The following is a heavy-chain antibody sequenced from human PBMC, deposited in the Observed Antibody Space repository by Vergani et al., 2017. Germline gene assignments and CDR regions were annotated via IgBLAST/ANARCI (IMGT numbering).Heavy chain of an antibody. Sequence: QVQVLQSGADVKKSGASVKLSCKSSGYTFSNYYMHWVRQAPGQGLEWMGIINPSGGHTNYAQKVQGRITMTRDTYTSTFYMELSSLRSEDTAIYYWARGDYGILTGYRYWGQGTLVTVSA. J-gene: IGHJ4*02. CDR3: ARGDYGILTGYRY. CDR1: GYTFSNYY. D-gene: IGHD3-9*01. V-gene: IGHV1-46*03. CDR2: INPSGGHT.